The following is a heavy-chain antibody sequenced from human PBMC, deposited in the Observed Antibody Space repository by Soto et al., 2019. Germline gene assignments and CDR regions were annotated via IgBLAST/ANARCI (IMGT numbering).Heavy chain of an antibody. CDR1: GDSVSSNTAS. D-gene: IGHD5-12*01. CDR2: TYFRSKWYN. Sequence: PSQTLSLTCAISGDSVSSNTASWNWIRQSPSGGLEWLGRTYFRSKWYNDYAVSAKSRIIINPDTSNNQFSLQLHSVTPEDTAVYFCAKGDNLGPKTGYAFDPWGQGIMVTVSS. V-gene: IGHV6-1*01. CDR3: AKGDNLGPKTGYAFDP. J-gene: IGHJ5*02.